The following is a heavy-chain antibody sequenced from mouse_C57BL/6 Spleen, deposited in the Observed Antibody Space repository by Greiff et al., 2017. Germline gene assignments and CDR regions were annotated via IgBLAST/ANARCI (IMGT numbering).Heavy chain of an antibody. CDR1: GFTFTDYY. Sequence: EVKLMESGGGLVQPGGSLSLSCAASGFTFTDYYMSWVRQPPGKALEWLGFIRNKANGYTTEYSASVKGRFTISRDNSQSILYLQMNALRAEDSATYYCARYWGGFDYWGQGTTLTVSS. V-gene: IGHV7-3*01. CDR2: IRNKANGYTT. CDR3: ARYWGGFDY. J-gene: IGHJ2*01.